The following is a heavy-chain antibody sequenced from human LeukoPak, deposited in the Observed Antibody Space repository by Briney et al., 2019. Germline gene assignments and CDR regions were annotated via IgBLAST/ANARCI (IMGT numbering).Heavy chain of an antibody. Sequence: SETLSLTCRVSGVSISSDTYYWNWIRQPAGKGLEWIGYIHSGSTNYNPSLKSRVTISVDTSKNQFSLKLSSVTAADTAVYYCARVEELWFGVSWGQGTLVTVSS. CDR1: GVSISSDTYY. J-gene: IGHJ5*02. CDR2: IHSGST. CDR3: ARVEELWFGVS. V-gene: IGHV4-61*10. D-gene: IGHD3-10*01.